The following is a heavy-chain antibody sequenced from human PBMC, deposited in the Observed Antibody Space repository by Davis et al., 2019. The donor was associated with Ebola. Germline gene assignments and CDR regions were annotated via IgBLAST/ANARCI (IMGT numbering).Heavy chain of an antibody. CDR1: GFTFSSYA. CDR3: ARSFGSCSSTSCYLKYYYYYYMDV. Sequence: GKSLKISCAASGFTFSSYAMSWVRQAPGKGLEWDSAISGSGGSTYYADSVKGRFTISRDNSKNTLYLQMNSLRAEDTAVYYCARSFGSCSSTSCYLKYYYYYYMDVWGKGTTVTVSS. J-gene: IGHJ6*03. V-gene: IGHV3-23*01. D-gene: IGHD2-2*01. CDR2: ISGSGGST.